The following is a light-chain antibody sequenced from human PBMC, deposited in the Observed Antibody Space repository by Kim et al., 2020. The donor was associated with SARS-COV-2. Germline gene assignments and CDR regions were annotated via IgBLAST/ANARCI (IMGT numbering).Light chain of an antibody. CDR1: SGSIASNN. Sequence: KTVTISGTRSSGSIASNNEQWGQQRPGSAPTTVIYEDNQRPPGVPDRFSGSIDSASNSAALTISGLEAEEEADYYCQSCDTTNRVFGGGTQLTVL. J-gene: IGLJ3*02. CDR3: QSCDTTNRV. CDR2: EDN. V-gene: IGLV6-57*02.